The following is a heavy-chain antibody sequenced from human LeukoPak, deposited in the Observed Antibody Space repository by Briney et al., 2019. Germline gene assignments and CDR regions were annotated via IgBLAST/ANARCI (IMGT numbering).Heavy chain of an antibody. CDR2: IYSGGST. CDR3: ARDWYYDSSGYYYTRDAFDI. CDR1: GFTVSSNY. Sequence: GGSLRLSCADSGFTVSSNYMSWVRQAPGKGLEWVSVIYSGGSTYYADSVKGRFTISRDNSKNTLYLQMNSLRAEDTAVCYCARDWYYDSSGYYYTRDAFDIWGQGTMVTVPS. J-gene: IGHJ3*02. V-gene: IGHV3-66*01. D-gene: IGHD3-22*01.